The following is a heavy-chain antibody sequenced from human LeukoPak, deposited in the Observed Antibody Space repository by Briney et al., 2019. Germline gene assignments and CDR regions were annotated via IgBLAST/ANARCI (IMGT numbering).Heavy chain of an antibody. Sequence: SETLSLTCTVSGGSISSYYWSWIRQPPGKGLEWIGYIYYSGRTNFNPSLKSRITILVDTSKNQFSLKLSSVTAADTAVYYCARAETQYYDFWSGYHNWFDPWGQGTLVTVS. CDR1: GGSISSYY. CDR3: ARAETQYYDFWSGYHNWFDP. D-gene: IGHD3-3*01. V-gene: IGHV4-59*01. J-gene: IGHJ5*02. CDR2: IYYSGRT.